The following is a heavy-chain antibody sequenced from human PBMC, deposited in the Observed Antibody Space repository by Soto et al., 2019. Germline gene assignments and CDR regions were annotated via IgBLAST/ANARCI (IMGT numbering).Heavy chain of an antibody. Sequence: PXGTLALTCTVSGGSISSYYWSGIRQPPGKGLEWIGYIYYSGSTNYNPSLKSRVTISVDTSKNQFSLKLSSVTAADTAVYYCARSITIFGVGPWFDPWGQGTLVTVSS. CDR3: ARSITIFGVGPWFDP. CDR2: IYYSGST. CDR1: GGSISSYY. D-gene: IGHD3-3*01. V-gene: IGHV4-59*01. J-gene: IGHJ5*02.